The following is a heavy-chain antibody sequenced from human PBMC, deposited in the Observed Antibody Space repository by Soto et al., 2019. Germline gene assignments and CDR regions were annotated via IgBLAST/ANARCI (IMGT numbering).Heavy chain of an antibody. CDR1: GYTFTGYY. CDR2: INPNSGGT. D-gene: IGHD5-18*01. V-gene: IGHV1-2*02. Sequence: GASVKVSCKASGYTFTGYYMHWVRQAPGQGLEWTGWINPNSGGTNYAQKFQGRVTMTRDTSISTAYMELSRLRSDDTAVYYCARAMWIQLWLHNWFDPWGQGTLVTVSS. CDR3: ARAMWIQLWLHNWFDP. J-gene: IGHJ5*02.